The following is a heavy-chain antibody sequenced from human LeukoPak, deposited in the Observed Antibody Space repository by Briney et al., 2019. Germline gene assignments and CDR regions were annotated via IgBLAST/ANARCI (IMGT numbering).Heavy chain of an antibody. Sequence: GGSLRLSCAASGFTVSSNYMSWVRQAPGKGLEWVSVIYSGGSTYYADSVKGRFTISRDNSKNTLYLQMNSLRAEDTAVYYCARKYYYDSSGSDAFDIWGQGPMVTVSS. D-gene: IGHD3-22*01. CDR3: ARKYYYDSSGSDAFDI. CDR1: GFTVSSNY. J-gene: IGHJ3*02. V-gene: IGHV3-53*01. CDR2: IYSGGST.